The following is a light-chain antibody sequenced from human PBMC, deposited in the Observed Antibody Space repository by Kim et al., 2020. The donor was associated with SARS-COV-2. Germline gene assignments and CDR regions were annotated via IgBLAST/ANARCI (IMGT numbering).Light chain of an antibody. V-gene: IGKV1-27*01. CDR2: AAS. CDR3: QKYDTASWT. CDR1: HVIRNY. Sequence: SAYVGDRVTIACLASHVIRNYLAWFQQKPWKVPKVMIYAASALQSGVPSRFSGSGSGTDFTLTITGLQPEDVVTYYCQKYDTASWTFGQGSKLEI. J-gene: IGKJ1*01.